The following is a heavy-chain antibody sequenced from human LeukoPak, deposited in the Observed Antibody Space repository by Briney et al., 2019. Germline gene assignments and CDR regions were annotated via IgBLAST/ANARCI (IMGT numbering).Heavy chain of an antibody. D-gene: IGHD6-19*01. CDR3: ARDHGIAVSSYYGMDV. J-gene: IGHJ6*02. CDR1: GYTFTSYY. V-gene: IGHV1-46*01. CDR2: INPSGGST. Sequence: ASVKVSCKASGYTFTSYYMHWVRQAPGQGLEWMGIINPSGGSTGYAQKFQGRVTMTRDTSTSTVYMELGSLRSEDTAVYYCARDHGIAVSSYYGMDVWGQGTTVTVSS.